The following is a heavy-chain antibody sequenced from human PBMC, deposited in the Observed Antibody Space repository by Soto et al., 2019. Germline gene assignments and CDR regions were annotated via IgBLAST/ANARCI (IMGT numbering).Heavy chain of an antibody. J-gene: IGHJ4*02. Sequence: ASGKVSCKASGYTFTSSYMHWVRQAPGQGLEWMGIINPSGGSTSYAQKFQGRVTMTEDTSTDTAYMELSSLRSEDTAVYSCATDLIVVVNQLSYWGQGTLVTVSS. CDR2: INPSGGST. CDR3: ATDLIVVVNQLSY. D-gene: IGHD3-22*01. V-gene: IGHV1-46*01. CDR1: GYTFTSSY.